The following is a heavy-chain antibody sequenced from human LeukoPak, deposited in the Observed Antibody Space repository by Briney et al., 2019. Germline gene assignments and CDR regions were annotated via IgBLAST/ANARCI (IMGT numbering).Heavy chain of an antibody. J-gene: IGHJ4*02. V-gene: IGHV3-74*01. CDR3: TRDQDDYGGNSPLGY. CDR2: VNSDGSRT. CDR1: GFSFSSYW. Sequence: GGSLRLSCAASGFSFSSYWMHWVRQAPGKGLVWVSRVNSDGSRTTYADSVKGRFTISRDNAKNTLYLQMNSLSPEDTAVYYCTRDQDDYGGNSPLGYWGQGTLVTVSS. D-gene: IGHD4-23*01.